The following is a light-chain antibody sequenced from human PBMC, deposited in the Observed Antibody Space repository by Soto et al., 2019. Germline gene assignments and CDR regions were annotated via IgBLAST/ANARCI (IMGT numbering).Light chain of an antibody. CDR3: QQRSNWP. V-gene: IGKV3-11*01. CDR2: DAS. Sequence: EIVLTQSPATLSLSPGERATLSCRASQSVSSYLAWYQQKTGQAPRLLIYDASNRATGIPARFSGSGSGTDFTLTISSLEPEDFAVYYCQQRSNWPFGGGTKVEIK. J-gene: IGKJ4*01. CDR1: QSVSSY.